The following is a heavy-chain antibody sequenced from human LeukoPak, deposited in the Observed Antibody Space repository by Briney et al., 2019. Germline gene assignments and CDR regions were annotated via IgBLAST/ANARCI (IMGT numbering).Heavy chain of an antibody. CDR2: IRYDGSIK. CDR1: GFTFSSYG. J-gene: IGHJ4*02. CDR3: AKESPQFDY. Sequence: GGSLRLSCAASGFTFSSYGIHWVRQAPGKGLDWVAFIRYDGSIKDYADSVKGRFTISRDNSKNTLYLQMNSLRAEDTAVYYCAKESPQFDYWGQGILVTVSS. V-gene: IGHV3-30*02.